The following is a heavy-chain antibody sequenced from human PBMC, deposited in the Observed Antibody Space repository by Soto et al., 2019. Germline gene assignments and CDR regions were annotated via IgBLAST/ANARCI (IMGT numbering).Heavy chain of an antibody. V-gene: IGHV3-30-3*01. CDR1: GFTFSSYA. CDR2: ISYDGSNK. J-gene: IGHJ6*02. Sequence: QVQLVESGGGVVQPGRSLRLSCAASGFTFSSYAMHWVRQAPGKGLEWVAVISYDGSNKYYADSVKGRFTISRDNSKNTLYRQMNSLRAEDTAVYYCARPYYYYYGMDVWGQGTTVTVSS. CDR3: ARPYYYYYGMDV.